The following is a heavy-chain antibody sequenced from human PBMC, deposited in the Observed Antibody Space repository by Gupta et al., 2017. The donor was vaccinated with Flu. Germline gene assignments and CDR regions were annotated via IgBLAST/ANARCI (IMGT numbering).Heavy chain of an antibody. D-gene: IGHD5-18*01. CDR1: GFTVSSNY. J-gene: IGHJ4*02. V-gene: IGHV3-66*02. Sequence: EVQLVESGGGLVQPGGSLRLSCAAAGFTVSSNYMSWVRQAPGKGLEWVSVIYSGGSTYYADSVKGRFTISRDNSKNTLYLKMNSLRAEDTAVYYCASVDTAMVISYWGQGTLVTVSS. CDR3: ASVDTAMVISY. CDR2: IYSGGST.